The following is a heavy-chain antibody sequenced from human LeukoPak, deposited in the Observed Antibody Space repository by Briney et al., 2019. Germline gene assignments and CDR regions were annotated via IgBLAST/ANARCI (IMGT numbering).Heavy chain of an antibody. CDR1: GGSFSGYY. V-gene: IGHV4-34*01. D-gene: IGHD6-19*01. J-gene: IGHJ3*02. CDR2: INHSGST. CDR3: ARTGRQWLVRQGVGEAFDI. Sequence: SETLSLTCAVYGGSFSGYYWSWIRQPPGKGLEWIGEINHSGSTNYNPSLKSRVTISVDTSKNQFSLKLSSVTAADTAVYYCARTGRQWLVRQGVGEAFDIWGQGTMVTVSS.